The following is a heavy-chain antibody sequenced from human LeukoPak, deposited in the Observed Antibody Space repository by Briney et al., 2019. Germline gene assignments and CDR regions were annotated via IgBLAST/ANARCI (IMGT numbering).Heavy chain of an antibody. CDR2: ISGSSGYT. CDR3: AKSSGSSRLYPLDD. J-gene: IGHJ4*02. CDR1: GFTFSNYA. V-gene: IGHV3-23*01. Sequence: GGSLRLACAGSGFTFSNYAISWVRQAPGKGLEWVSTISGSSGYTYYGDSVKGRFTISRDNSMNTLYLQMNSLRAEDTAVYYCAKSSGSSRLYPLDDWGQGTLVTVSS. D-gene: IGHD1-26*01.